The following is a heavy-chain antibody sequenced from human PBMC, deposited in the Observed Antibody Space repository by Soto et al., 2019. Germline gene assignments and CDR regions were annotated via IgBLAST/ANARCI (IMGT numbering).Heavy chain of an antibody. CDR1: GFTFSSHG. CDR2: ISNDGSNK. J-gene: IGHJ4*02. V-gene: IGHV3-30*18. CDR3: AKEWVYDSSGWSFDY. D-gene: IGHD3-22*01. Sequence: QVQLVESGGGVVQPGRSLRLSCAASGFTFSSHGMHWVRQATGKGLEWVAVISNDGSNKYYADSVKGRFTISRDNSKNTLYLQMNSLRAEDTAVYYCAKEWVYDSSGWSFDYWGQGTLVTVSS.